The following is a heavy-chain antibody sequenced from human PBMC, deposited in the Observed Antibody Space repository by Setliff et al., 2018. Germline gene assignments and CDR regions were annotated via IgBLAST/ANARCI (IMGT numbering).Heavy chain of an antibody. J-gene: IGHJ6*04. CDR1: GGSSSPYY. Sequence: ASETLSLTCSVSGGSSSPYYWGWIRQSPKTGLEFIAHVRYTGRADYNPSLRSRASISIDTSKRQFSLKLRSLAAADTAIYYCARVIDAFYNYPDVWGKGTTVTVSS. CDR3: ARVIDAFYNYPDV. V-gene: IGHV4-59*01. CDR2: VRYTGRA. D-gene: IGHD2-21*01.